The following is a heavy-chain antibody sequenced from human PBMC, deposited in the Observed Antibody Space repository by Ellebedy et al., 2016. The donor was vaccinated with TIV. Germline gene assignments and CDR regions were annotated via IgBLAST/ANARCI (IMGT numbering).Heavy chain of an antibody. CDR1: GGSISSGDYY. V-gene: IGHV4-30-4*01. J-gene: IGHJ6*03. D-gene: IGHD1-26*01. Sequence: LRLXXTVSGGSISSGDYYWSWIRQPPGKGLEWIGYIYYSGSTYYNPSLKSRVTISVDTSKNQFSLKLTSVTAADTAVFYCARHLGSTYYYYMDVWGNGTTVTVSS. CDR2: IYYSGST. CDR3: ARHLGSTYYYYMDV.